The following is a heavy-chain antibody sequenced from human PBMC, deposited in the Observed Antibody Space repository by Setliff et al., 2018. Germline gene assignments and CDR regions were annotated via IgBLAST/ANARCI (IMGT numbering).Heavy chain of an antibody. V-gene: IGHV1-18*01. Sequence: ASVKVSCKASGYTFISYGISWVRQAPGQGLEWMGWISAYNGNTNYAQKLQGRVTMTTDTSTSTAYMELRCLRSDDTAVYYCARVLFHCSSTSCYLDAFDIWGQGTMVTVSS. J-gene: IGHJ3*02. CDR3: ARVLFHCSSTSCYLDAFDI. D-gene: IGHD2-2*01. CDR2: ISAYNGNT. CDR1: GYTFISYG.